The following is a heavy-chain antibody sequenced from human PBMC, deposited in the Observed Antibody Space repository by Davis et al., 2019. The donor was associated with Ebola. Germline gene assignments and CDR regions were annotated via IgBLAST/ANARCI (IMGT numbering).Heavy chain of an antibody. CDR2: IYYSGST. CDR3: ARESSGLTT. CDR1: GFTFSSYS. Sequence: MPGGSLRLSCAASGFTFSSYSMNWVRQAPGKGLEWIGSIYYSGSTYYNPSLKSRVTISVDTSKNQFSLKLSSVTAADTAVYYCARESSGLTTWGQGTLVTVSS. J-gene: IGHJ4*02. D-gene: IGHD4/OR15-4a*01. V-gene: IGHV4-39*07.